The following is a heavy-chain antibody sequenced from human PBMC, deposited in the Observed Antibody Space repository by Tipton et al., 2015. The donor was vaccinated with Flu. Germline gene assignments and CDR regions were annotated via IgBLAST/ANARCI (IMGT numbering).Heavy chain of an antibody. V-gene: IGHV1-18*01. CDR3: ARDRGVYNIHLEYLYSYGMDV. Sequence: QLVQSGVEVKKPGASVKVSCKASGYTFSNYGITWVRQAPGQGLEWMGWISGYDGDTNYAEKLQGRVTMTTDPSTNTAYMELRSLKSYDTAMYYCARDRGVYNIHLEYLYSYGMDVWGQGTTVTVSS. J-gene: IGHJ6*02. CDR1: GYTFSNYG. CDR2: ISGYDGDT. D-gene: IGHD1-1*01.